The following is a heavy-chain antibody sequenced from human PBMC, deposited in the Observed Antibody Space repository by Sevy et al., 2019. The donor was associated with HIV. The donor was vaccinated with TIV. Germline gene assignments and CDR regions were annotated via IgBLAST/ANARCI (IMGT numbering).Heavy chain of an antibody. CDR3: TRGYYYDSSGYSDY. CDR2: IRSKDYGGAT. V-gene: IGHV3-49*03. Sequence: GGCLRLSCTGSGFTFGDYAMSWFRQAPGMGLEWVGFIRSKDYGGATEYAASVKGRFTISRDDSISIAYLQMNSLKTEDTAVYYCTRGYYYDSSGYSDYWGQGTLVTVSS. D-gene: IGHD3-22*01. CDR1: GFTFGDYA. J-gene: IGHJ4*02.